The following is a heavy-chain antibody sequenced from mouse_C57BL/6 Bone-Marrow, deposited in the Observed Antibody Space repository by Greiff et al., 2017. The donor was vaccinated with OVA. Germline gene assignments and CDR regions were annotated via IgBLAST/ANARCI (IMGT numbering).Heavy chain of an antibody. CDR2: IYPGDGDT. Sequence: VQLQQPGAELVRPGTSVKLSCKASGYAFSSSWMNWVKQRPGKGLEWIGRIYPGDGDTNYNGKFKGKATLTADKSSSTAYMQLSSLTSEDSAVYFCALDSPSYWGQGTTLTVSS. V-gene: IGHV1-82*01. D-gene: IGHD3-2*01. CDR3: ALDSPSY. CDR1: GYAFSSSW. J-gene: IGHJ2*01.